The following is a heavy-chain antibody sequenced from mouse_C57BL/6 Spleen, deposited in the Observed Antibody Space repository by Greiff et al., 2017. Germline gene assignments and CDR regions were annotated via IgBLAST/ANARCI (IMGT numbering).Heavy chain of an antibody. V-gene: IGHV5-2*01. Sequence: DVMLVESGGGLVQPGESLKLSCESNEYEFPSHDMSWVRKTPEKRLELVAAINSDGGSTYYPDTMERRFIISSDNTKKTLYLQMSRLMSEDTALYYCARGGNSNPFAYWGQGTLVTVSA. J-gene: IGHJ3*01. D-gene: IGHD2-5*01. CDR2: INSDGGST. CDR1: EYEFPSHD. CDR3: ARGGNSNPFAY.